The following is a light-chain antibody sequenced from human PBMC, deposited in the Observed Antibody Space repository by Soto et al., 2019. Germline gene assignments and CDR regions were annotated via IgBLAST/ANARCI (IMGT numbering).Light chain of an antibody. Sequence: LTQPHSVSESPGKTVTISCTSSSGSIASNYVQWYQQRPGSAPTTVIYEDNQRPSGVPDRFSGSIDSSSNSASLTISGLKTEDEADYYCQSYDSILYVFGTGTKVTVL. J-gene: IGLJ1*01. CDR2: EDN. CDR1: SGSIASNY. CDR3: QSYDSILYV. V-gene: IGLV6-57*04.